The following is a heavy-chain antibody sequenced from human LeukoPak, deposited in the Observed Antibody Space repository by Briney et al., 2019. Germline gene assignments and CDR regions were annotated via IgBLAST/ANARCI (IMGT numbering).Heavy chain of an antibody. CDR3: ARENWNDGAFDI. Sequence: SVKVSCKASGGTFSSYAISWVRQAPGQGLEWMGRIIPIFGTANYAQKFQGRVTITTDESTSTAYMELSRLRSDDTAVYYCARENWNDGAFDIWGQGTMVTVSS. D-gene: IGHD1-1*01. CDR1: GGTFSSYA. V-gene: IGHV1-69*05. CDR2: IIPIFGTA. J-gene: IGHJ3*02.